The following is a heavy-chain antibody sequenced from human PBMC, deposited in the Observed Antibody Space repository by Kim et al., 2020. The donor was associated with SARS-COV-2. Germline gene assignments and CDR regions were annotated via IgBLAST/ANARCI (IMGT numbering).Heavy chain of an antibody. J-gene: IGHJ4*02. D-gene: IGHD3-22*01. V-gene: IGHV3-48*03. CDR1: GFTFSSYE. Sequence: GGSLRLSCAASGFTFSSYEMNWVRQAPGKGLEWVSYISSSGSTIYYADSVKGRFTISRDNAKNSLYLQMNSLRAEDTAVYYCARGAPITMIVVVIAPFDYWGQGTLVTVSS. CDR3: ARGAPITMIVVVIAPFDY. CDR2: ISSSGSTI.